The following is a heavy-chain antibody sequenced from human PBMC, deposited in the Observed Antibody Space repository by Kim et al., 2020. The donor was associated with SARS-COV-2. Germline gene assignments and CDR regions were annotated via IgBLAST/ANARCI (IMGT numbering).Heavy chain of an antibody. D-gene: IGHD3-10*01. CDR1: GFTFSSYA. Sequence: GGSLRLSCAASGFTFSSYAMHWVRQAPGKGLEWVAVISYDGSNKYYADSVKGRFTISRDNSKNTLYLQMNSLRAEDTAVYYCARGEGVLGLRGMDVWGQGTTVTVSS. V-gene: IGHV3-30*04. CDR3: ARGEGVLGLRGMDV. J-gene: IGHJ6*02. CDR2: ISYDGSNK.